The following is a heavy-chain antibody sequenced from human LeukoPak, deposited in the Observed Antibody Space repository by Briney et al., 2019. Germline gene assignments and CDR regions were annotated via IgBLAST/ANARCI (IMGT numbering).Heavy chain of an antibody. CDR1: GYTFTGYY. V-gene: IGHV1-2*02. D-gene: IGHD3-22*01. CDR2: INPNSGGT. Sequence: ASVKVSCKASGYTFTGYYMHWVRQAPGQGLEWMGWINPNSGGTNYAQKFQGRVTMTRDTSISTAYMELSRLRSDDAAVYYCARDYDSSGYRYYYYYYMDVWGKGTTVTVSS. CDR3: ARDYDSSGYRYYYYYYMDV. J-gene: IGHJ6*03.